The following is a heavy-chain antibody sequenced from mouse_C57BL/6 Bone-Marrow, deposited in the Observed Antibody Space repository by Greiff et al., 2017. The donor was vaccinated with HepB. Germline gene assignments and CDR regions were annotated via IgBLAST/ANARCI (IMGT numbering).Heavy chain of an antibody. J-gene: IGHJ2*01. CDR1: GYTFTDYE. CDR3: TREGSGYEVDY. D-gene: IGHD3-2*02. Sequence: QVQLQQSGAELVRPGASVTLSCKASGYTFTDYELHWVKQTPVHGLEWIGAIDPETGGTAYNQKFKGKAILTADKSSSTADMELRSLTSEDSAVYYCTREGSGYEVDYWGQGTTLTVSS. V-gene: IGHV1-15*01. CDR2: IDPETGGT.